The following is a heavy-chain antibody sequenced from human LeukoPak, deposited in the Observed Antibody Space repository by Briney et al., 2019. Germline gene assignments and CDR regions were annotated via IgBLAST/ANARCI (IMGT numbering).Heavy chain of an antibody. J-gene: IGHJ4*02. CDR3: ARDNRGRTLFFDY. CDR1: GGSISSADYY. CDR2: IYHSGST. D-gene: IGHD2/OR15-2a*01. Sequence: IPSQTLSLTCTVSGGSISSADYYWSWIRQPPGKGLEWIGYIYHSGSTYYNPSLRSRVTISVDTSKNQFSLKLTSVTAADTAVYYCARDNRGRTLFFDYWGQGTLVTVSS. V-gene: IGHV4-30-4*01.